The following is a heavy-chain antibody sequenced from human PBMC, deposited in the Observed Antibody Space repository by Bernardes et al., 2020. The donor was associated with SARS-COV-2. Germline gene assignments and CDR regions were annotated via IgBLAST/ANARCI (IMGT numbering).Heavy chain of an antibody. V-gene: IGHV3-73*01. J-gene: IGHJ3*02. D-gene: IGHD3-22*01. CDR3: TRSNYYDSKDPDAFDI. CDR1: GFTFSGSA. CDR2: IRSKANSYAT. Sequence: VGSLIRSCAASGFTFSGSAMHWVRQASGKGLEWVGRIRSKANSYATAYAASVKGRFTISRDDSKNTAYLQMNSLKTEDTAVYYCTRSNYYDSKDPDAFDIWGQGTMVTVSS.